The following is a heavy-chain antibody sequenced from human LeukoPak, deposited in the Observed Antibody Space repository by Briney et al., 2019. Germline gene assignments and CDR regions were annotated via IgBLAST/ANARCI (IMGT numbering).Heavy chain of an antibody. Sequence: PSETLSLTCTVSGYSISSGYYWGWIRQPPGKGLEWIGSIYYSGSTYYNPSLKSRVTISVDTSKNQFSLKLSSVTAADTAVYYCAAGRIVVVPAAIQNWFDPWGQGTLVTVSS. V-gene: IGHV4-38-2*02. CDR2: IYYSGST. J-gene: IGHJ5*02. CDR1: GYSISSGYY. CDR3: AAGRIVVVPAAIQNWFDP. D-gene: IGHD2-2*01.